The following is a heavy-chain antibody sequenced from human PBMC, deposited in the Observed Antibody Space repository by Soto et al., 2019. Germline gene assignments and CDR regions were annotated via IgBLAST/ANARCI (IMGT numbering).Heavy chain of an antibody. D-gene: IGHD3-16*01. CDR2: ISSSSSYI. CDR1: GFTSSSYS. CDR3: VRDIWARYFDL. V-gene: IGHV3-21*01. J-gene: IGHJ2*01. Sequence: EVQLVESGGGLVKPGGSLRLSCAASGFTSSSYSMNWVRQAPGKGLEWVSSISSSSSYIYYADSVKGRFTISRDNAKNSLYLQMTSLRAEDTAVYYCVRDIWARYFDLWGRGTLVTVSS.